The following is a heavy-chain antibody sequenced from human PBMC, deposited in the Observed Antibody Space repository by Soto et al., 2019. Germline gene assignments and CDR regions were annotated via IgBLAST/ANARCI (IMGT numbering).Heavy chain of an antibody. CDR2: IYSGDST. CDR3: ARGSGYSSGWIDY. V-gene: IGHV3-53*01. J-gene: IGHJ4*02. Sequence: GGSLRLSCAASGFTVSSNYMSWVRQAPGKGLEWVSVIYSGDSTYYADSVKGRFTISRDNSKNTLYLQMNSLSAEDTAVYYCARGSGYSSGWIDYWGQGTLVTVSS. CDR1: GFTVSSNY. D-gene: IGHD6-19*01.